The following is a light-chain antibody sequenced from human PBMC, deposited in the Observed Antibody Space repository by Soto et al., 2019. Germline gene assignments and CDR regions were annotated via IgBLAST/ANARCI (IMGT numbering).Light chain of an antibody. V-gene: IGLV2-14*01. CDR2: EVS. Sequence: QSALTQPASVSGSPGQSITISCTGTSSDVGGYNYVSWYQQYPGQAPKLIIYEVSIRPSGVSNRFSGSKSGNTASLTISGLQAEDEPEYYCSSCSRSSNCLFGNGTKGTV. CDR3: SSCSRSSNCL. J-gene: IGLJ1*01. CDR1: SSDVGGYNY.